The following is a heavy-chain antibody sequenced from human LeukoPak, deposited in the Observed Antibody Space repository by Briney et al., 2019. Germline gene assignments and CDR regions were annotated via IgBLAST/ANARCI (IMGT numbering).Heavy chain of an antibody. J-gene: IGHJ4*02. Sequence: SETLSLTCAVYGGSFSDYYWTWIRQPPGKGLEWIGYIYYSGSTNYNPSLKSRVTISVDTSKNQFSLKLSSVTAADTAVYYCARASAYYDFWSGYYGLFYFDYWGQGTLVTVSS. D-gene: IGHD3-3*01. V-gene: IGHV4-59*01. CDR2: IYYSGST. CDR3: ARASAYYDFWSGYYGLFYFDY. CDR1: GGSFSDYY.